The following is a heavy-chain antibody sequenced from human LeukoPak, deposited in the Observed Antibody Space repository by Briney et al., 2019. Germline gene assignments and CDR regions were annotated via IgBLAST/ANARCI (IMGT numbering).Heavy chain of an antibody. D-gene: IGHD3-22*01. Sequence: GGSLRLSCEASGFTFTTYSMTWVRQAPGKGLEWVSIISSGSSAIFSADALKGRFTISRDTSKNTLYLHTNSLRAEDTAVYYCAKDLAYYYDSSGYYYSYYFDYWGQGTLVTVSS. CDR1: GFTFTTYS. CDR2: ISSGSSAI. V-gene: IGHV3-21*04. CDR3: AKDLAYYYDSSGYYYSYYFDY. J-gene: IGHJ4*02.